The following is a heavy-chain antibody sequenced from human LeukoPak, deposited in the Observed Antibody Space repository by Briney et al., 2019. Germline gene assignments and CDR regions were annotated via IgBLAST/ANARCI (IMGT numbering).Heavy chain of an antibody. J-gene: IGHJ5*02. CDR2: IIPTLGIA. CDR1: GGTFSSYA. Sequence: SVKVSCKASGGTFSSYAISWVRQAPRQGLEWMGRIIPTLGIANYAQKFQGRVTITADKSTSTAYMELSSLRSEDTAVYYCARAVTTWFDPWGQGTLVTVSS. CDR3: ARAVTTWFDP. D-gene: IGHD4-17*01. V-gene: IGHV1-69*04.